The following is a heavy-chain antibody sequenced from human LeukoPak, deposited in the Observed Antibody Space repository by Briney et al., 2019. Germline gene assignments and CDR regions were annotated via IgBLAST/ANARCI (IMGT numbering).Heavy chain of an antibody. D-gene: IGHD3-22*01. CDR2: IYYSGST. V-gene: IGHV4-30-4*01. CDR3: ARDLHYDTSGYYFYFDY. J-gene: IGHJ4*02. CDR1: GGSISSGNYY. Sequence: SETLSLTCTVSGGSISSGNYYWSWIRQPPGKGLEWIGYIYYSGSTYYNPSLKSRVTIPVDTSKNQFSLKLSSVTAADTAVYYCARDLHYDTSGYYFYFDYWGQGTLVTVSS.